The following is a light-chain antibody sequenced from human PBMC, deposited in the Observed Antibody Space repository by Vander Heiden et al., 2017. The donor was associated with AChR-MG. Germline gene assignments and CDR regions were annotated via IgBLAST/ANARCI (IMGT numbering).Light chain of an antibody. Sequence: DIQMTQSPSSLSASVGDRVTITCRASQSISSYLNWYQQKPGKAPKLLIYAASSLQSGVPSRFSGSGSGTDFTLTISSLQPEDFATYYCQQCDSTFVTFGQRTKLEIK. CDR1: QSISSY. CDR3: QQCDSTFVT. CDR2: AAS. J-gene: IGKJ2*01. V-gene: IGKV1-39*01.